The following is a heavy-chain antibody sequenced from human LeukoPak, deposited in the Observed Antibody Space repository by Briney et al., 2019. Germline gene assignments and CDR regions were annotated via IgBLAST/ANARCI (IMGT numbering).Heavy chain of an antibody. D-gene: IGHD3-3*01. CDR1: GFTFSSYA. V-gene: IGHV3-23*01. J-gene: IGHJ6*03. Sequence: GGSLRLSCAASGFTFSSYAMSWVRQAPGKGLEWFSAISGSGGSTYYADSVKRRFTISRDNSKNTLYLQMNSLRAEDTAVYYCAKDGIPDQDYDFWSGYYLVHYYYMDVWGKGTTVTVSS. CDR2: ISGSGGST. CDR3: AKDGIPDQDYDFWSGYYLVHYYYMDV.